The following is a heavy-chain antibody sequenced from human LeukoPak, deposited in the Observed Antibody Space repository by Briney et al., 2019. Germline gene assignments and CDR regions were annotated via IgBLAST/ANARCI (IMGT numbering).Heavy chain of an antibody. CDR2: IYYSGST. J-gene: IGHJ4*02. CDR1: GGSISSYY. V-gene: IGHV4-59*08. D-gene: IGHD6-13*01. CDR3: ASTSSSWPNFDY. Sequence: SPSETLSLTCTVSGGSISSYYWSWIRQPPGKGLEWIGYIYYSGSTNYNPSLKSRVTISVDTSKNQFSLKLSSVTAADTAVYYCASTSSSWPNFDYWGQGTLVTVSS.